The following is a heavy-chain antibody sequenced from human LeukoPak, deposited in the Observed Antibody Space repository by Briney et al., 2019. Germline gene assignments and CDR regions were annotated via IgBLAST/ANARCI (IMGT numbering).Heavy chain of an antibody. J-gene: IGHJ5*02. D-gene: IGHD3-10*01. Sequence: GGSLRLSCAASGFTFSSYAMSWVRQAPGKGLEWVSVIYSGGSTYYADSVKGRFTISRDNSKNTLYLQMNSLRAEDTAVYYCARMVLWFGEPPGWFDPWGQGTPVTVSS. V-gene: IGHV3-53*01. CDR3: ARMVLWFGEPPGWFDP. CDR2: IYSGGST. CDR1: GFTFSSYA.